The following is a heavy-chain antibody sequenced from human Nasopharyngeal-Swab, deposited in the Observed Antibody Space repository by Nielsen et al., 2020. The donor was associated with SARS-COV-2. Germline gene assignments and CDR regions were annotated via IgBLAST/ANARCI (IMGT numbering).Heavy chain of an antibody. D-gene: IGHD5-18*01. CDR2: IRYDGSNQ. Sequence: GESLKISCAASGFTFSSYGMHWVRQAPGKGLEWVAFIRYDGSNQYYADSVKGRFTISRDNSKNTLYLQMNSLRAEDTAVYYCAKDSMDTAMVYDYYYYYMDVWGKGTTVTVSS. CDR3: AKDSMDTAMVYDYYYYYMDV. CDR1: GFTFSSYG. J-gene: IGHJ6*03. V-gene: IGHV3-30*02.